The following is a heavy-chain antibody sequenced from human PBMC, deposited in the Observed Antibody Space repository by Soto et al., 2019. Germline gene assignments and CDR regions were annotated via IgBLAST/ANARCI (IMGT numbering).Heavy chain of an antibody. CDR2: IYYSGST. CDR3: ARDSPLLRYSSCWYGETQGENYYYYGMDV. V-gene: IGHV4-59*01. J-gene: IGHJ6*02. D-gene: IGHD6-13*01. Sequence: PSETLSLTCTVSGGSISSYYWSWIRQPPGKGLEWIGYIYYSGSTNYNPSLKSRVTITVDTSKNQFSLKLSSVTAADTAVYYCARDSPLLRYSSCWYGETQGENYYYYGMDVWGQGTTVTVSS. CDR1: GGSISSYY.